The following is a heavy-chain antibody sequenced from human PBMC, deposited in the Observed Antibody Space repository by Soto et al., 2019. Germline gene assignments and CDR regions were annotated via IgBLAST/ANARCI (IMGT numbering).Heavy chain of an antibody. V-gene: IGHV1-45*02. D-gene: IGHD1-1*01. CDR2: ITPFNCNT. CDR1: GYTFTYRY. J-gene: IGHJ4*02. Sequence: ASVKVSCKASGYTFTYRYLHCVGQPPGQALEWMGWITPFNCNTNYAQKFQDRVTITRDRSMSTAYMELSSLRSEDTAMYYCASSVQLAREFDYWGQGTLVTVSS. CDR3: ASSVQLAREFDY.